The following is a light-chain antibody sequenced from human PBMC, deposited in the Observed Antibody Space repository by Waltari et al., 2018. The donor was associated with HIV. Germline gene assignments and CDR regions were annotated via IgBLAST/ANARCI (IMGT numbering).Light chain of an antibody. Sequence: QSALTQPASVSGSPGQPITISCTGTSSDVGGYNSVSWYQLHPGKAPKLMIYAVSNRPSGFSNRFSGSKSDNTASLTISGLQAEDEADYYCSSYTSTSTVYVFGTGTEVTVL. CDR1: SSDVGGYNS. V-gene: IGLV2-14*03. J-gene: IGLJ1*01. CDR2: AVS. CDR3: SSYTSTSTVYV.